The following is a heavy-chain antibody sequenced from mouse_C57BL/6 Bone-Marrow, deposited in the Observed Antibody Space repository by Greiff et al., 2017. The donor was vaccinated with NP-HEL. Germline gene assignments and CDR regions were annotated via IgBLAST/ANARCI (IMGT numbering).Heavy chain of an antibody. D-gene: IGHD4-1*01. CDR3: ARDNWDWYFDV. Sequence: EVQRVESGGGLVQSGRSLRLSCATSGFTFSDFYMEWVRQAPGKGLEWIAASRNKANDYTTEYSASVKGRFIVSRDTSQSILYLQMNALRAEDTAIYYCARDNWDWYFDVWGTGTTVTGSS. CDR1: GFTFSDFY. V-gene: IGHV7-1*01. J-gene: IGHJ1*03. CDR2: SRNKANDYTT.